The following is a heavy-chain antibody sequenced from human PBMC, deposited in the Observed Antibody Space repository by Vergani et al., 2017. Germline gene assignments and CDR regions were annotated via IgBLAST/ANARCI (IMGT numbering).Heavy chain of an antibody. D-gene: IGHD2/OR15-2a*01. J-gene: IGHJ5*02. CDR2: INPNSGCT. V-gene: IGHV1-2*02. CDR1: GYTFTGYY. Sequence: QVQLVQSGAEVKKPGASVKVSCKASGYTFTGYYMHWVRQAPGQGLEWMGWINPNSGCTNYAQKFQGRVTMTRDTSISTAYMELSRLRSDDTAVYYCATASTFPPYDLRGWFDPWGQGTLVTVSS. CDR3: ATASTFPPYDLRGWFDP.